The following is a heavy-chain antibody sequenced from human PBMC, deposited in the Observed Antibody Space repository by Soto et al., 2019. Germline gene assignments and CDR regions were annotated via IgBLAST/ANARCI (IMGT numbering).Heavy chain of an antibody. J-gene: IGHJ3*01. Sequence: EVQLVESGGGLVQPGGSLGLPWAAPGLGFITNGMTWVRKGPGMGLVWVSRISPDASSTNYPDSVRGRFTISRDNAKNTLYLQMNSLRAEDTAVYYCARSPGGYYIDWGQGTMVTVSS. D-gene: IGHD1-26*01. CDR3: ARSPGGYYID. V-gene: IGHV3-74*01. CDR2: ISPDASST. CDR1: GLGFITNG.